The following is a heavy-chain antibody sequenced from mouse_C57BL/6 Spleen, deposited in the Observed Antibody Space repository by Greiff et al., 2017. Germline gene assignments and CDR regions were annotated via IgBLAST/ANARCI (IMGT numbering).Heavy chain of an antibody. J-gene: IGHJ2*01. CDR1: GYAFSSYW. Sequence: VKLQQSGPELVKPGASVKISCKASGYAFSSYWMNWVKQRPGKGLEWIGRIYPGDGDTNYNGKFKGQATLTADKSSSTAYMQLSRLTSEDSAVYFCAGWGAAQATLDYWGQGTTLTVSS. CDR3: AGWGAAQATLDY. CDR2: IYPGDGDT. D-gene: IGHD3-2*02. V-gene: IGHV1-82*01.